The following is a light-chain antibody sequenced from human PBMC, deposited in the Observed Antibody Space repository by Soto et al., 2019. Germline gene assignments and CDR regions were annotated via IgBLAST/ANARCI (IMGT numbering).Light chain of an antibody. CDR2: FDN. CDR1: KIGSKS. CDR3: QVWDSSSDHYV. V-gene: IGLV3-21*04. J-gene: IGLJ1*01. Sequence: SYELTQPPSVSVAPGKTARITCGGNKIGSKSVHWYQQKPGQAPVLVIYFDNDRPSGIPERFSGSNSGNTATLTISRVEAGDEADYYCQVWDSSSDHYVFGTGTKLTVL.